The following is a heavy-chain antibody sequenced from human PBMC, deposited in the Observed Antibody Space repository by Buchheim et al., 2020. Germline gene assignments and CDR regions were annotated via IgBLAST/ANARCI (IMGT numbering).Heavy chain of an antibody. Sequence: QVQLQESGPGLVKPSQTLSLTCTVSGGSISSGDYYWSWIRQPPGKGLEWIGYIYYSGSTYYNPSLKSRVTISVETSKNQFSLKLSSVTAADTAVYYCARSYGSGSYYWSYYYYGMDVWGQGTT. CDR3: ARSYGSGSYYWSYYYYGMDV. CDR1: GGSISSGDYY. D-gene: IGHD3-10*01. V-gene: IGHV4-30-4*01. CDR2: IYYSGST. J-gene: IGHJ6*02.